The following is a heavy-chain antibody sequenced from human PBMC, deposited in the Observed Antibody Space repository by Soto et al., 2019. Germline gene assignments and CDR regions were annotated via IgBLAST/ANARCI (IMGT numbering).Heavy chain of an antibody. CDR3: AIDIDSSS. CDR2: IKSDGSNT. Sequence: GGSLRLSCAASGFTFSNYWMHWVRQAPGKGLVWVSRIKSDGSNTDYADSVKGRFTISRDNAKNTLYLQMNSLRAEDTAVYYCAIDIDSSSWGQGTLVTVSS. J-gene: IGHJ4*02. D-gene: IGHD6-13*01. CDR1: GFTFSNYW. V-gene: IGHV3-74*01.